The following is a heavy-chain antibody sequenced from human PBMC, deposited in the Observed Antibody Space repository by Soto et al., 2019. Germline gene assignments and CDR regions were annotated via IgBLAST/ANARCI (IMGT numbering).Heavy chain of an antibody. J-gene: IGHJ6*02. CDR1: GFTFSSYA. CDR2: VSYDGSNK. V-gene: IGHV3-30-3*01. CDR3: ARAYYDSSGYYYGVGIYYYYGMDV. Sequence: GGSLRLSCAASGFTFSSYAMHWVRQAPGKGLEWVAVVSYDGSNKYYADSVKGRFTISRDNSKNTLYLQMNSLRAEDTAVYYCARAYYDSSGYYYGVGIYYYYGMDVWGQGTTVTVSS. D-gene: IGHD3-22*01.